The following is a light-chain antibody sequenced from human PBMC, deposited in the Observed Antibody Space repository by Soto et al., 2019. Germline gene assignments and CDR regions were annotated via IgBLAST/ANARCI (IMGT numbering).Light chain of an antibody. CDR3: QSYDSSLSGSV. CDR1: SSKIGAGY. V-gene: IGLV1-40*01. CDR2: GNS. J-gene: IGLJ3*02. Sequence: QSVLTQPPSVSGAPGQRVTISCTGSSSKIGAGYVHWYQQLPGTAPKLLIYGNSNRPSGVPDRFSGSKSGTSASLAITGLQAEDEADYYCQSYDSSLSGSVFGGATKLTVL.